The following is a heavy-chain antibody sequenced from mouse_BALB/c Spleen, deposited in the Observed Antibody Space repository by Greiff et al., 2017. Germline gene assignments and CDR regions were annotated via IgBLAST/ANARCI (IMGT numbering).Heavy chain of an antibody. CDR3: ARLYGRGYAMDY. CDR2: IDPANGNT. D-gene: IGHD1-1*01. J-gene: IGHJ4*01. V-gene: IGHV14-3*02. CDR1: GFNIKDTY. Sequence: EVQLQQSGAELVKPGASVKLSCTASGFNIKDTYMHWVKQRPEQGLEWIGRIDPANGNTKYDPKFQGKATITADTSSNTAYLQLSSLTSEDTAVYYCARLYGRGYAMDYWGQGTSVTVSA.